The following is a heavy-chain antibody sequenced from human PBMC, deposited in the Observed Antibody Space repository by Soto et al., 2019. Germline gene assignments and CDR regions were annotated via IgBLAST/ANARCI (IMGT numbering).Heavy chain of an antibody. CDR1: GFTFSSYA. V-gene: IGHV3-23*01. Sequence: GGSLRLSCAASGFTFSSYAMSWVRQAPGKGLEWVSAISGSGGSTYYADSVKGRFTISRDNSKNTLYLQMNSLRAEDTAVYYCAKDLDTNYYDREGYYFDYWGQGTLVPVSS. CDR3: AKDLDTNYYDREGYYFDY. CDR2: ISGSGGST. J-gene: IGHJ4*02. D-gene: IGHD3-22*01.